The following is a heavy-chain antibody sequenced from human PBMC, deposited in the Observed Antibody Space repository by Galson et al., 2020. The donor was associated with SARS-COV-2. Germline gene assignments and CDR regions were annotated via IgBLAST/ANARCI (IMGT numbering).Heavy chain of an antibody. Sequence: SVKVSCRASGGSFANYALHWVRQAPGQGLAGMGGIVPPFGTADYAPQFQGRVTLTADKSTTTAHVELSRLRSEDTAVYYCARDRRLRSSFDSSGYSGAFDAWGQGTLVTVSS. D-gene: IGHD3-22*01. V-gene: IGHV1-69*06. CDR2: IVPPFGTA. CDR1: GGSFANYA. CDR3: ARDRRLRSSFDSSGYSGAFDA. J-gene: IGHJ4*02.